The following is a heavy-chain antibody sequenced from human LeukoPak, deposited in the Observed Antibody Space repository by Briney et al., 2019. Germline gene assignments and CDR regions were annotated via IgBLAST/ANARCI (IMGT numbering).Heavy chain of an antibody. V-gene: IGHV1-46*01. CDR3: ARTDFWSGYGALEYYYYGMDV. Sequence: GASVKVSCKASGYSFTSHYMHWVRQAPGQGLEWMGIINPSDGSTTYAQKFQGTVTMTRDTSTSTVYMELSSLRSEDTAVYYCARTDFWSGYGALEYYYYGMDVWGQGTTVTVSS. CDR2: INPSDGST. J-gene: IGHJ6*02. D-gene: IGHD3-3*01. CDR1: GYSFTSHY.